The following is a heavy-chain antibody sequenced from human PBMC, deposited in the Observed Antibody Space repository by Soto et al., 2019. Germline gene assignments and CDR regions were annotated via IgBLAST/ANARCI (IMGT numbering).Heavy chain of an antibody. J-gene: IGHJ4*02. Sequence: EVQLVESGGGSVQPGGSLRLSCAASGFTFSSYWMHWVRQAPGKGLVWVSRINSDGSSTSYADSVKGRFTISRDNAKNTLYLQMNSLRAEDTAVYYCARLYYDFWSGYFSSDYWGQGTLVTVSS. CDR1: GFTFSSYW. D-gene: IGHD3-3*01. CDR3: ARLYYDFWSGYFSSDY. CDR2: INSDGSST. V-gene: IGHV3-74*01.